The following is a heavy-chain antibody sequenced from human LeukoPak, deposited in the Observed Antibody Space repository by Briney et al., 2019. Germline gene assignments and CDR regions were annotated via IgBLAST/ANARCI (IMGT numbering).Heavy chain of an antibody. CDR3: ARPLSGWSAFDI. V-gene: IGHV3-23*01. D-gene: IGHD6-19*01. CDR1: GFTFSSYA. J-gene: IGHJ3*02. CDR2: ISGSGGST. Sequence: GGSLRLSCAASGFTFSSYAMSWVRQAPGKGLEWVSVISGSGGSTYSAESVKGRFTISRDNSKNTLYLQMNSLRAEDTAVYFCARPLSGWSAFDIWGRGTMVTVSS.